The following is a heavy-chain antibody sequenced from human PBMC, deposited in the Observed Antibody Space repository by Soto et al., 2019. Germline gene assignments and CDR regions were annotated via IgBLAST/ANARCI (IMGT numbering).Heavy chain of an antibody. CDR2: IYHSGST. CDR1: GGSVSSDYW. CDR3: ARDRPSYGRNFDY. D-gene: IGHD1-26*01. J-gene: IGHJ4*02. Sequence: QVQLQESGPGVVKPSGTLSITCAVSGGSVSSDYWWSWVRLPPGKGLEWIGEIYHSGSTNYNPCLKSRVTISLDKAKNQLSLILSSVTAAETAVYYCARDRPSYGRNFDYWGQGTLVTVSS. V-gene: IGHV4-4*02.